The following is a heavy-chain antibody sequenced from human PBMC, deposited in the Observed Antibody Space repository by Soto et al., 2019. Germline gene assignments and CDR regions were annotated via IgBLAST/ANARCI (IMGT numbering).Heavy chain of an antibody. CDR3: ARDRYYDFWSGYYHSPDYYYYGMDV. D-gene: IGHD3-3*01. V-gene: IGHV1-2*04. CDR1: GYTFTGYY. J-gene: IGHJ6*02. Sequence: ASVKVSCKASGYTFTGYYMHWVRQAPGQGLEWMGWINPNSGGTNYAQKSQGWVTMTRDTSISTAYMELSRLRSDDTAVYYCARDRYYDFWSGYYHSPDYYYYGMDVWGQGTTVTVSS. CDR2: INPNSGGT.